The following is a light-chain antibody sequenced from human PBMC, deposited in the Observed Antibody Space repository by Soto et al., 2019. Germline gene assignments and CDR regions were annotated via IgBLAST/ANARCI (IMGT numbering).Light chain of an antibody. V-gene: IGLV2-14*01. CDR3: TSYTRSSTLYVV. CDR2: DVS. Sequence: QSALTQPASVSGSPGQSITISCTGTSSDVGGYNYVSWYQQHPGKAPKLMIYDVSSRPSGVYNRFSGSKSGNTASLTISGLQAEDEADYYCTSYTRSSTLYVVFGGGTKVTVL. J-gene: IGLJ2*01. CDR1: SSDVGGYNY.